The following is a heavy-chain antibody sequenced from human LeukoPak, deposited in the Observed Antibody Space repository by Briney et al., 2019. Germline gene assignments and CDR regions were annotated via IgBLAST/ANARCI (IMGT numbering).Heavy chain of an antibody. D-gene: IGHD3-22*01. CDR2: INTNTGNP. CDR3: ARDWGSGYYPESWDY. CDR1: GYTFTSYA. Sequence: AASVKVSCKASGYTFTSYAMNWVRQAPGQGLEWMGWINTNTGNPTYAQGFTGRFVFSLDTSVSTAYLQISSLKAEDTAVYYCARDWGSGYYPESWDYWGQGTLVTVSS. J-gene: IGHJ4*02. V-gene: IGHV7-4-1*02.